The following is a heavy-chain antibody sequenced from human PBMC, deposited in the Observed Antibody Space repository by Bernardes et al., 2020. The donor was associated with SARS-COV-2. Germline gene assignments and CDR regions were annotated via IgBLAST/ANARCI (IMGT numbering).Heavy chain of an antibody. CDR1: GFIFSDYT. D-gene: IGHD4-17*01. CDR2: IWHDGSRA. Sequence: GGSLRLSCVTSGFIFSDYTKHWVRPAPGKGLEWVGLIWHDGSRAYYEDSVKGRFTISRDNSNNKLYLQMNSLRAEDTALSHCATEDGEWFESWGQGTLVTVSS. CDR3: ATEDGEWFES. V-gene: IGHV3-33*03. J-gene: IGHJ5*01.